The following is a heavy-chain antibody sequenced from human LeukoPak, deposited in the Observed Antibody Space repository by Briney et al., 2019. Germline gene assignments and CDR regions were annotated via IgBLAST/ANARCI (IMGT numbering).Heavy chain of an antibody. CDR3: ARGRNNYGGNSEIEY. V-gene: IGHV4-59*01. D-gene: IGHD4-23*01. Sequence: PSETLSLTCTVSGGSISSYYWSWIRQSPGKGLEWIGYIFFSGSTNYNPSLKSRLTISLDTSKNHVSLQLRSVTATDTAVYYCARGRNNYGGNSEIEYWGQGTLVTVSS. J-gene: IGHJ4*02. CDR2: IFFSGST. CDR1: GGSISSYY.